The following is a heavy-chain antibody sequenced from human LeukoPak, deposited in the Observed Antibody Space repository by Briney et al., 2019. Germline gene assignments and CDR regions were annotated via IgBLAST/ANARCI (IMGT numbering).Heavy chain of an antibody. CDR3: ARGAPVGGSIDY. V-gene: IGHV4-30-2*01. CDR2: IYHSGST. CDR1: GGSISSGGYS. Sequence: SETLSLTCAVSGGSISSGGYSWSWIRQPPGKGLEWIGYIYHSGSTYYNPSLKSQVTISVDSSKNQFSLKLSSVTAADTAVYYCARGAPVGGSIDYWGQGTLVTVSS. D-gene: IGHD2-15*01. J-gene: IGHJ4*02.